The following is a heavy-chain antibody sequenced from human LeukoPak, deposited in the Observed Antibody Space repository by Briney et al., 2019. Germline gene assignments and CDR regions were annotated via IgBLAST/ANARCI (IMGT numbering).Heavy chain of an antibody. CDR1: GYTFTSYG. J-gene: IGHJ4*02. CDR2: ISAYNGNT. D-gene: IGHD3-10*01. Sequence: ASVTVSFKASGYTFTSYGISWVRQAPGQGLEWMGWISAYNGNTNYAQKLQGRVTMTTDTSTSTAYMELRSLRSDDTAVYYCARDRPPTYYYGSGTPCGYFDYWGQGTLVTVSS. CDR3: ARDRPPTYYYGSGTPCGYFDY. V-gene: IGHV1-18*01.